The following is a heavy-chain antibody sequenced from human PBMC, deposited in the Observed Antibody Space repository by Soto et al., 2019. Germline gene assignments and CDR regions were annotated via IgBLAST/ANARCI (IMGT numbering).Heavy chain of an antibody. V-gene: IGHV1-18*01. CDR3: ARTLPPIDY. CDR1: GYTFTNYG. J-gene: IGHJ4*02. D-gene: IGHD1-26*01. CDR2: INIYNGNT. Sequence: QVQLVQSGAEVKKPGASVKVSCKASGYTFTNYGISWVRQAPGQGLEWMGWINIYNGNTKYAQKLQGRVTVTTDTSTSTAYIELRSLRSDDTAVYYCARTLPPIDYWGQGTLVTVSS.